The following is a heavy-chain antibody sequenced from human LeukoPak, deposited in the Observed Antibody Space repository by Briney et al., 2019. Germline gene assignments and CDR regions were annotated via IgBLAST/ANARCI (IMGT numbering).Heavy chain of an antibody. Sequence: SETLSLTCAVSGVSFNNYYWSWVRQTPGKGLEWIGEINHSGYTNDSPSLKSRVTLSIDTSRKQFSLNLRSVTVADTGIYYCTRLTTGHDYWGQGTLVTVSS. CDR1: GVSFNNYY. CDR2: INHSGYT. V-gene: IGHV4-34*01. D-gene: IGHD4-17*01. J-gene: IGHJ4*02. CDR3: TRLTTGHDY.